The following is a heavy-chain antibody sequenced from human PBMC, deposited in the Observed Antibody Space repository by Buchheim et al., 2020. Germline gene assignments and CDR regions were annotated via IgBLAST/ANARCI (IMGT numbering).Heavy chain of an antibody. V-gene: IGHV4-34*01. CDR2: INHSGST. D-gene: IGHD5-18*01. CDR3: ASHRRIQLWLTGYYYYGMDV. Sequence: QVQLQQWGAGLLKPSETLSLTCAVYGGSFSGYYWSWLRQPPGKGLEWIGEINHSGSTNYNPSLKSRVTISVDTSKNQFSLKLSSVTAADTAVYYCASHRRIQLWLTGYYYYGMDVWGQGTT. J-gene: IGHJ6*02. CDR1: GGSFSGYY.